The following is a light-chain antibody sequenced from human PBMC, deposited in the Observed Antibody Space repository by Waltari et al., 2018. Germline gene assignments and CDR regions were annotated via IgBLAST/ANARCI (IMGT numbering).Light chain of an antibody. CDR1: QSISFW. CDR3: QQYNSYRT. Sequence: DIQMTQSPSTLSASVGDRVTITCRASQSISFWLAWYQQKPGKAPKLLIYKASSLESGVPSRFSGSGSGTEFTLTISILQPDDFATYYCQQYNSYRTFGQGTKVEIK. V-gene: IGKV1-5*03. J-gene: IGKJ1*01. CDR2: KAS.